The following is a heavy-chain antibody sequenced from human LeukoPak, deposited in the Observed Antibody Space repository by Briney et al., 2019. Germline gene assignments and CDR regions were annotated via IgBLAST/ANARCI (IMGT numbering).Heavy chain of an antibody. CDR2: INPNSGGT. Sequence: ASVKVSCKASGYTFTGYYMHWVRQAPGQGLEWMGWINPNSGGTDYAQKFQGRVTMTRDTSISTAYMELSRLRSDDTAVYYCARDVDTAMVRGWWFDPWGQGTLVTVSS. CDR3: ARDVDTAMVRGWWFDP. D-gene: IGHD5-18*01. V-gene: IGHV1-2*02. J-gene: IGHJ5*02. CDR1: GYTFTGYY.